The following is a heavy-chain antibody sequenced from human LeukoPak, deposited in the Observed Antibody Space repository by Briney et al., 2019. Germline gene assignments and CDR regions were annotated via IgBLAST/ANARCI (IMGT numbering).Heavy chain of an antibody. CDR2: IYTSGST. CDR1: GGSISSGSYY. J-gene: IGHJ3*02. V-gene: IGHV4-61*02. CDR3: ARDGTYYYDSSGPPTNFDI. Sequence: SQTLSLTCTVSGGSISSGSYYWSWIRQPAGKGLEWIGRIYTSGSTNYNPSLKSRVTISVDTSKNQFSLKLGSVTAADTAVYYCARDGTYYYDSSGPPTNFDIWGQGTMVTVSS. D-gene: IGHD3-22*01.